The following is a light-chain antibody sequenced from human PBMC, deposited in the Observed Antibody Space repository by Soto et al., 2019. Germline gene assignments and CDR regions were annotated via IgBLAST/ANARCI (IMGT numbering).Light chain of an antibody. V-gene: IGLV2-11*01. Sequence: QSALTQPPSASGSPGQSVTISCTGTSTDVGAYNYVSWYQQHPGKAPKLMIYDVSKRPSGVPDRFSGSESGNTASLTISGLQAEDEADYYCCSYAGSYTFEVFGTGTKLTVL. CDR3: CSYAGSYTFEV. CDR1: STDVGAYNY. CDR2: DVS. J-gene: IGLJ1*01.